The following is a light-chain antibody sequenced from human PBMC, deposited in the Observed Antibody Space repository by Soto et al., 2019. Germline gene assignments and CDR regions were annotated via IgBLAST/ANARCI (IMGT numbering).Light chain of an antibody. V-gene: IGLV1-40*01. CDR1: SSNIGAGYD. CDR3: QSYDNSLSGSRV. CDR2: GNT. Sequence: QSVLTQPPSVSGAPGQSVTISCTGSSSNIGAGYDVHWYHQLPGTAPKLLIYGNTIRPSGVPDRFSGSKSGSSASLAITGLQAEDEADYYCQSYDNSLSGSRVFGTGTKLTVL. J-gene: IGLJ1*01.